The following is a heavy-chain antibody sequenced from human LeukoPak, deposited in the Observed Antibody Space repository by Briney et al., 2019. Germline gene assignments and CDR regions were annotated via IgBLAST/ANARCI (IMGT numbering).Heavy chain of an antibody. D-gene: IGHD1-26*01. Sequence: GASVKVSCKASGYTFTSYYMQWVRQAPGQGFEWMGMISPTGGNTNYAQNFQGRVTMTRDTSTTTVYMELSSLRSEDTAVYYCARLYGRYSGTYQDYWGQGTLVTVSS. CDR3: ARLYGRYSGTYQDY. V-gene: IGHV1-46*01. J-gene: IGHJ4*02. CDR1: GYTFTSYY. CDR2: ISPTGGNT.